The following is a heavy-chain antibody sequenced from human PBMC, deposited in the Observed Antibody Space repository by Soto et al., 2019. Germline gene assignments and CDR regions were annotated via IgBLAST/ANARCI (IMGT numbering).Heavy chain of an antibody. CDR3: ASTLPKSGYY. Sequence: LRLSCAASGFTFNHYAMSWVRQAPGKGLEWVSIIIANGGTFYADSVKGRSTISRDNAKNSLYLQMNSLRAEDTAVYYCASTLPKSGYYWGQGTLVTVSS. CDR2: IIANGGT. V-gene: IGHV3-23*01. D-gene: IGHD3-22*01. J-gene: IGHJ4*02. CDR1: GFTFNHYA.